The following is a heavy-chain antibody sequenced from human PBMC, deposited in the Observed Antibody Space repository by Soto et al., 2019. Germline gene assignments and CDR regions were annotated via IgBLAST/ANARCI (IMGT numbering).Heavy chain of an antibody. D-gene: IGHD6-19*01. Sequence: QVQLVESGGGVVQPGRSLRLSCAASGFTFSSYGMHWVRQAPGKGLEWVAVIWYDGSNKYYADSVKGRFTISRDNSKNALYLQMNSLRAEDTAVYYCARDRTVAGLNDSWGQGTLVTVSS. CDR1: GFTFSSYG. CDR2: IWYDGSNK. V-gene: IGHV3-33*01. CDR3: ARDRTVAGLNDS. J-gene: IGHJ4*02.